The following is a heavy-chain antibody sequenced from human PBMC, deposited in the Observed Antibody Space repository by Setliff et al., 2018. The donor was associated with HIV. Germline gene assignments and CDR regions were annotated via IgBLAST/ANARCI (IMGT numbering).Heavy chain of an antibody. J-gene: IGHJ4*02. D-gene: IGHD5-12*01. Sequence: PGESLKISCKTSGYNFATYYIVWVRQMPGKGLEWMGRINPGDSDSRYSPSFEGQVTISADKSISTTYLQWNSLKASDTATYYCATRLLGYSGYGYWGQGTLVTVSS. CDR3: ATRLLGYSGYGY. CDR1: GYNFATYY. CDR2: INPGDSDS. V-gene: IGHV5-51*01.